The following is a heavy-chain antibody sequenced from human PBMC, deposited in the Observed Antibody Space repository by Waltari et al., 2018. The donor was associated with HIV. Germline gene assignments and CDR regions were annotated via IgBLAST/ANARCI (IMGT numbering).Heavy chain of an antibody. CDR3: ARDYYDHRGLAD. Sequence: QLLESASPLVRPSETLSLTCLPSVHLTSTYYWTWIRQPAGKGLVWIRRIFTSGSANYNPSLKSRVTLSLDKSKNQCSLKLSSVPAADSAVYDCARDYYDHRGLADWGQGTLVTVSS. D-gene: IGHD3-16*01. CDR1: VHLTSTYY. J-gene: IGHJ4*01. CDR2: IFTSGSA. V-gene: IGHV4-4*07.